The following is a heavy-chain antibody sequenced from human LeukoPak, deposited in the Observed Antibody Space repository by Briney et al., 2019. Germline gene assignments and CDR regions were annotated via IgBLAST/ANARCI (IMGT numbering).Heavy chain of an antibody. CDR2: IYYSGRT. CDR1: GGSISDYY. CDR3: ARDFRGSVDAFDI. J-gene: IGHJ3*02. V-gene: IGHV4-59*01. Sequence: SETLPLTCTVSGGSISDYYWNWMRQPPGKGLEWIGCIYYSGRTNYNPSLKSRVSISVDTSKNQFSLKLSSVTAADTAVYYCARDFRGSVDAFDIWGQGTMVAVSS.